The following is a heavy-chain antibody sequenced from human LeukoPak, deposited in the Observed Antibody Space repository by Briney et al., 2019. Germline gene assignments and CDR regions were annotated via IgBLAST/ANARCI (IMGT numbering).Heavy chain of an antibody. CDR3: AADKGDYDILTGYYETDDY. V-gene: IGHV3-11*04. CDR1: GFIFSDYY. D-gene: IGHD3-9*01. Sequence: GGSLRLTCAASGFIFSDYYMSWIRQAPGKGLEWVSYIGSSGSTIYYADSVKGRFTISRDNAKNSLYLQMNSLRAEDTAVYYCAADKGDYDILTGYYETDDYWGQGTLVTVSS. CDR2: IGSSGSTI. J-gene: IGHJ4*02.